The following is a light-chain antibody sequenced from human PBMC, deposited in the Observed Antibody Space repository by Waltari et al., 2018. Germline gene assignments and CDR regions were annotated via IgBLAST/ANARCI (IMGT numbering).Light chain of an antibody. V-gene: IGLV2-23*01. CDR1: SSDVGNSNV. Sequence: QSVLTQPASVSGSPGQSITISCTGTSSDVGNSNVVSWYLQDPGKVPKLLIYEDTMRPSGVSNRFSGSKSVNTAFLTVAGLRTEDDGDYYCCSYSRSGTFLFGTGTRVTVL. CDR2: EDT. J-gene: IGLJ1*01. CDR3: CSYSRSGTFL.